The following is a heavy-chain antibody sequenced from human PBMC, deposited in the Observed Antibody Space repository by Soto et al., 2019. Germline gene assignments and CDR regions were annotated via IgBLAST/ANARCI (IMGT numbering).Heavy chain of an antibody. CDR2: IIPIFGTA. Sequence: ASVKVSCKASGGTFSSYAISWVRQAPGQGLEWMGGIIPIFGTANYAQKFQGRVTITADESTSTAYMELSSLRSEDTAVYYCARLHYYDSSGYLIHVFAYWGQGTLVTVSS. V-gene: IGHV1-69*13. J-gene: IGHJ4*02. CDR1: GGTFSSYA. D-gene: IGHD3-22*01. CDR3: ARLHYYDSSGYLIHVFAY.